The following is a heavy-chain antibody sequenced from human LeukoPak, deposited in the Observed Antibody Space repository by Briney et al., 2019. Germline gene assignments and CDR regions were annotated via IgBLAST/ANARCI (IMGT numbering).Heavy chain of an antibody. D-gene: IGHD2-15*01. CDR1: GYTFTGYY. J-gene: IGHJ4*02. Sequence: ASVKVSCKASGYTFTGYYMHWVRQAPGQGLEWMGRINPNSGGTNYAQKFQGRVTMTRDTSISTAYMELSRLRSDDTAVYYCARDSRSGGSCYYVYWGQGTLVTVSS. V-gene: IGHV1-2*06. CDR2: INPNSGGT. CDR3: ARDSRSGGSCYYVY.